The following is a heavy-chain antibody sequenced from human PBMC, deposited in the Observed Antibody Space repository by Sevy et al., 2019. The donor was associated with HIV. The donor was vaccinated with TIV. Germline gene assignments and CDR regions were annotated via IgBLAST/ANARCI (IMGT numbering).Heavy chain of an antibody. CDR3: ARGRITFFDD. Sequence: SETLSLTCIVSGGPISTCTNFWGWIRQPPGKGLEWIGSIYCGGSTYYNPSLKSRVAISVDTSKNQFSLKVNSVSAADTAVYYCARGRITFFDDWGQEHWSPSPQ. CDR1: GGPISTCTNF. D-gene: IGHD3-16*01. CDR2: IYCGGST. V-gene: IGHV4-39*01. J-gene: IGHJ4*01.